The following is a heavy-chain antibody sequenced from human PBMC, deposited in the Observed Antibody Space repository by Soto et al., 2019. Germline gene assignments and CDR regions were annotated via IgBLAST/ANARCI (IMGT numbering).Heavy chain of an antibody. D-gene: IGHD3-10*01. V-gene: IGHV3-48*01. CDR3: AKCPPGKTTGVHFDY. CDR2: ISSSSSTI. Sequence: GGSLRLSCAASGFTFSSYSMNWVRQAPGKGLEWVSYISSSSSTIYYADSVKGRFTISRDNAKNSLYLQMNSLRAEDTAVYYCAKCPPGKTTGVHFDYWGQGTLVTVSS. J-gene: IGHJ4*02. CDR1: GFTFSSYS.